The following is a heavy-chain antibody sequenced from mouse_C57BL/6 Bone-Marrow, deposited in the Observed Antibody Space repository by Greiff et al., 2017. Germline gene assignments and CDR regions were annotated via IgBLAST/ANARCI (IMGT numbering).Heavy chain of an antibody. J-gene: IGHJ4*01. Sequence: QVQLQQPGAELVKPGASVKMSCKASGYTFTSYWITWVKQRPGQGLEWIGDIYPGSGSTNYNEKFKSKATLTVDTSSSTAYMQLSSLTSEDSAVYYGAGWVKRLNYAMDYWGQGTSVTVSS. CDR1: GYTFTSYW. D-gene: IGHD2-1*01. CDR3: AGWVKRLNYAMDY. V-gene: IGHV1-55*01. CDR2: IYPGSGST.